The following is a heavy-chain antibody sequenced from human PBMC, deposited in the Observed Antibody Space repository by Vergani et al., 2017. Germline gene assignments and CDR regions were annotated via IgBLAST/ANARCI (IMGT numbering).Heavy chain of an antibody. J-gene: IGHJ5*02. CDR3: ARTPYYYDSSGYYYNNWFDP. D-gene: IGHD3-22*01. V-gene: IGHV1-8*01. Sequence: QVQLVQAGAEVKKPGASVKVSCKASGYTFTSYDINWVRQATGQGLEWMGWVNPNSRNTGYAQKFQGKVTMTRNTSISTAYMELSSLRSEDTTVYYCARTPYYYDSSGYYYNNWFDPWGQGTLVTVSS. CDR2: VNPNSRNT. CDR1: GYTFTSYD.